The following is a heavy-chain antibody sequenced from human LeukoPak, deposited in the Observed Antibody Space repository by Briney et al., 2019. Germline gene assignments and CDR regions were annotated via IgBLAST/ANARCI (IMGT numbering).Heavy chain of an antibody. CDR1: GFTFSSYS. D-gene: IGHD3-22*01. V-gene: IGHV3-21*01. Sequence: GGSLRLSCAAPGFTFSSYSMNWVPQAPGKGLEWVSSTSSSSSYIYYADSVKGRFTISRDNAKNSLYLQMNSLRAEDTAVYYCARVRDSSGYPAASSYWGQGTLVTVSS. CDR3: ARVRDSSGYPAASSY. J-gene: IGHJ4*02. CDR2: TSSSSSYI.